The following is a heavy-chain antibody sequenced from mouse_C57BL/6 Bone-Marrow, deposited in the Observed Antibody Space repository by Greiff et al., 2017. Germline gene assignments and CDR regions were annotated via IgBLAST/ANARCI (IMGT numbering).Heavy chain of an antibody. CDR1: GYTFTSYW. CDR2: IYPGSGST. Sequence: QVQLQQSGAELAKPGASVKMSCKASGYTFTSYWISWVKQRPGQGLEWIGDIYPGSGSTSYNEKFKSKATLTVDTSSSTADMELSSLTSEDSAVYYCANAKILEVFDDWGQGTTVTVSA. V-gene: IGHV1-55*01. D-gene: IGHD4-1*01. J-gene: IGHJ3*01. CDR3: ANAKILEVFDD.